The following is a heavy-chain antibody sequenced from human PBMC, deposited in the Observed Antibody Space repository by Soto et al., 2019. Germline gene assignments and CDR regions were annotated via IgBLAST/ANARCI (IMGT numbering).Heavy chain of an antibody. CDR1: GFTFSDYY. CDR3: ARVFEEVPQLFPLDNGGSTSCYAKAPPLDAFDI. V-gene: IGHV3-11*01. J-gene: IGHJ3*02. CDR2: ISSSGSTI. D-gene: IGHD2-2*01. Sequence: GGSLRLSCAASGFTFSDYYMSWIRQAPGKGLEWVSYISSSGSTIYYADSVKGRFTSSRDNAKNSLYLQMNSLRAEDRPVYYWARVFEEVPQLFPLDNGGSTSCYAKAPPLDAFDIWGQGTMVTVSS.